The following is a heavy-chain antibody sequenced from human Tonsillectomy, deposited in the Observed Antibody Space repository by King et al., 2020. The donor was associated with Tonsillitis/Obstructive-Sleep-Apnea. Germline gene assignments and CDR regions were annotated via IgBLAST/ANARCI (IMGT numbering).Heavy chain of an antibody. V-gene: IGHV1-2*02. D-gene: IGHD1-1*01. CDR3: AGGDDFYYGMDV. CDR2: INPYSGGT. Sequence: LVESGAEVKKPGAAVKVSCKASGYTFTAYYVHWVRQAPGQGLEWMGWINPYSGGTNYAQKFQGRVTMTGDTSTSTAYMELSRLRSDDTAVYYCAGGDDFYYGMDVWGQGTTVTVSS. CDR1: GYTFTAYY. J-gene: IGHJ6*02.